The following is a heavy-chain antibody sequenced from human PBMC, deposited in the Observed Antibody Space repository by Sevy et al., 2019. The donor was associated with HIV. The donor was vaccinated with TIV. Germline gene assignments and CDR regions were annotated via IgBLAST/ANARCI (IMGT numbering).Heavy chain of an antibody. D-gene: IGHD2-2*01. Sequence: GGSLRLSCAASGFTFSSYWMHWVRQAPGKGLVWVSRINSDGSSTSYADSVKGRFTISRDNAKNTLYLQMNSLRAEDTAVYYCARDRGDYIVVVPAAMKGEFDPWGQGTLLTVSS. CDR3: ARDRGDYIVVVPAAMKGEFDP. V-gene: IGHV3-74*01. CDR2: INSDGSST. CDR1: GFTFSSYW. J-gene: IGHJ5*02.